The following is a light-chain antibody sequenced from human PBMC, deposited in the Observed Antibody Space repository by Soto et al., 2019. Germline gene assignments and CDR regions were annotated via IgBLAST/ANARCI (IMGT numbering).Light chain of an antibody. CDR3: QQYTGYSRT. CDR1: QSITTW. V-gene: IGKV1-5*03. J-gene: IGKJ1*01. Sequence: AAGDRVTITCRASQSITTWLAWYQQKPGKAPKRLIYRASSLDSGVPSRFSGSGSGTEFTLTISGLQPDDFATYFCQQYTGYSRTFGQGTKVDI. CDR2: RAS.